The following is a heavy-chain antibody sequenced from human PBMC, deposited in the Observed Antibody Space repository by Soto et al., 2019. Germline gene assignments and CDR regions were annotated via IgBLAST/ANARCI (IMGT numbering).Heavy chain of an antibody. V-gene: IGHV3-33*01. CDR1: GFTFSSYG. Sequence: TGGSLRLSCAASGFTFSSYGMHWVRQAPGKGLEWVAVIWYDGSNKYYADSVKGRFTISRDSSKNTLYLQMNSLRAEDTAVYYCAREIAAAGGTDYYYYGMDVWGQGTTVTVSS. CDR3: AREIAAAGGTDYYYYGMDV. D-gene: IGHD6-13*01. CDR2: IWYDGSNK. J-gene: IGHJ6*02.